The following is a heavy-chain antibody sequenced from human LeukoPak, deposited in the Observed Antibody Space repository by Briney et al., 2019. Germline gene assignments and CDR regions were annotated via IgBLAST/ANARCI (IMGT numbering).Heavy chain of an antibody. J-gene: IGHJ6*02. Sequence: SVKVSCKASGGTFSSYAISWVRQAPGQGLEWMEGIIPIFGTANYAQKLQGRVTITADESTSTAYMELSSLRSEDTAVYYCARDSSAQLYGMDVWGQGTTVTVSS. CDR3: ARDSSAQLYGMDV. CDR1: GGTFSSYA. CDR2: IIPIFGTA. V-gene: IGHV1-69*13. D-gene: IGHD3-22*01.